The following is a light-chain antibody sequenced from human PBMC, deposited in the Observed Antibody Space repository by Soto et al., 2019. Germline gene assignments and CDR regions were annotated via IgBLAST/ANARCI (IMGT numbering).Light chain of an antibody. CDR1: QNINRW. V-gene: IGKV1-5*01. Sequence: DIQMTQSPSTLAASVGDRVTITCRASQNINRWLAWYQQKPGKAPKVLIYDASSLESGVLSRFSGSGSGTEFTLTITSLQPDDFATYYCQQYDGYFGPGTKVDFK. J-gene: IGKJ3*01. CDR3: QQYDGY. CDR2: DAS.